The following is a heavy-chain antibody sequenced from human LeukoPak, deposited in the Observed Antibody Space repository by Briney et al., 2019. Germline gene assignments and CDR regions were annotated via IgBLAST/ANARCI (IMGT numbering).Heavy chain of an antibody. CDR3: ARGYYYDSSGPLYYFDY. J-gene: IGHJ4*02. V-gene: IGHV4-39*07. CDR2: IYYSGST. Sequence: PSETLSLTCTVSGGSISSSVYYWGWIRQPPGKGLEWIGTIYYSGSTYYNPSLKSRVTISVDTSKNQFSLKLSSATAADTAVYYCARGYYYDSSGPLYYFDYWGQGPLVTVSS. CDR1: GGSISSSVYY. D-gene: IGHD3-22*01.